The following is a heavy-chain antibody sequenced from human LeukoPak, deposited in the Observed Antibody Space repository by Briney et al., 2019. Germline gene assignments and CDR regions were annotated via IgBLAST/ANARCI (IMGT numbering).Heavy chain of an antibody. V-gene: IGHV1-2*02. D-gene: IGHD3-10*01. J-gene: IGHJ4*02. CDR3: ARDSYYYGSGYDY. Sequence: GASVKVSCKASGYTFTGYYMHWVRRAPGQGLEWMGWINPNSGGTNYAQKFQGRVTMTRDTSISTAYMELSRLRSDDTAVYYCARDSYYYGSGYDYWGQGTLVTVSS. CDR1: GYTFTGYY. CDR2: INPNSGGT.